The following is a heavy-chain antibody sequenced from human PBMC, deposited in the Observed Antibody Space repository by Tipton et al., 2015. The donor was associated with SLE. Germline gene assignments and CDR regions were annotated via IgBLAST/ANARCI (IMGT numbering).Heavy chain of an antibody. J-gene: IGHJ4*02. Sequence: SLRLSCAASGFTFSSYSMNWVRQAPGKGLEWVSSISSSSSYIYYADSVKGRFTISRDNAKNSLYLQMNSLRAEDTAVYYCARGAELGMLTFFDYWGQGTLVTVSS. D-gene: IGHD7-27*01. V-gene: IGHV3-21*01. CDR3: ARGAELGMLTFFDY. CDR1: GFTFSSYS. CDR2: ISSSSSYI.